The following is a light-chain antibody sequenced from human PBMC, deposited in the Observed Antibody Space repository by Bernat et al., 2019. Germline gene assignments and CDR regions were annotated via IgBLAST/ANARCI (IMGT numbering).Light chain of an antibody. J-gene: IGKJ1*01. CDR3: MQALQSPWT. V-gene: IGKV2-28*01. CDR1: QSLLHSHGYNY. Sequence: DLVMTQSPLSLPVTPGEPASISCRSTQSLLHSHGYNYVDWYLQKRGQSPQLLIFLGSYRASGVPDRFSGTGSGTDFTLKISRVEAEDVGVYYCMQALQSPWTFGQGTTVEIK. CDR2: LGS.